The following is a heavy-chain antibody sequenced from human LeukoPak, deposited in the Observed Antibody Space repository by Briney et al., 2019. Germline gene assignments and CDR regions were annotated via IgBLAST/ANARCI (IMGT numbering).Heavy chain of an antibody. CDR1: GFTFSSYA. V-gene: IGHV3-23*01. D-gene: IGHD3-10*01. CDR2: ISGSGGST. CDR3: AKGSRDTLLLWFGELGDWFDP. Sequence: GGSLRLSCAASGFTFSSYAMSWVRQAPGKGLEWVSAISGSGGSTYYADSVKGRFTISRDNSKNTLYLQMNSLRAEDTAVYYCAKGSRDTLLLWFGELGDWFDPWGQGTLVTVSS. J-gene: IGHJ5*02.